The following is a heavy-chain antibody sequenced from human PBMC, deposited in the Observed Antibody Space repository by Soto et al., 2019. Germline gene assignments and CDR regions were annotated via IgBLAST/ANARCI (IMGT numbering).Heavy chain of an antibody. CDR2: INAGNGNT. D-gene: IGHD6-19*01. CDR3: ARDGSSSGWGVYYYYGMDV. Sequence: ASVKVSCKASGYTFTSYAMHWVRQAPGQRLEWMGWINAGNGNTKYSQKFQGRVTITRDTSASTAYMELSSLRSEDTAVYYCARDGSSSGWGVYYYYGMDVWGQGTTVTVSS. J-gene: IGHJ6*02. V-gene: IGHV1-3*01. CDR1: GYTFTSYA.